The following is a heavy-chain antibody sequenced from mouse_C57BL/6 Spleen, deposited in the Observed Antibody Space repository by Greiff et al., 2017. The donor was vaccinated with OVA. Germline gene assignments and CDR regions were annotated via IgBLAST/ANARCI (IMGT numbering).Heavy chain of an antibody. Sequence: VQLQQSGPGLVQPSQSLSITCTVSGFSLTSYGVHWVRQSPGKGLEWLGVIWSGGSTDYNAAFISRLSISKDNSKSQVFFKMNSLQADDTAIYYCASIYYDYAGYFDVWGTGTTVTVSS. CDR3: ASIYYDYAGYFDV. CDR1: GFSLTSYG. CDR2: IWSGGST. J-gene: IGHJ1*03. V-gene: IGHV2-2*01. D-gene: IGHD2-4*01.